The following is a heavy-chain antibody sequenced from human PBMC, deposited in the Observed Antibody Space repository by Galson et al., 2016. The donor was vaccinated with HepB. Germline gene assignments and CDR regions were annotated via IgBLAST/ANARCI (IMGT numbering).Heavy chain of an antibody. CDR2: IDPTGGST. V-gene: IGHV1-46*01. CDR3: AREGDCGGGSCFGY. D-gene: IGHD2-15*01. J-gene: IGHJ4*02. CDR1: GYTFTTYF. Sequence: SVKVSCKASGYTFTTYFMHWLRQASGQGLEWMGIIDPTGGSTTYAQKFQGRVTMIRDTSTRIVYMELSSLRSEDTAVYYCAREGDCGGGSCFGYWGQGTLVTVSS.